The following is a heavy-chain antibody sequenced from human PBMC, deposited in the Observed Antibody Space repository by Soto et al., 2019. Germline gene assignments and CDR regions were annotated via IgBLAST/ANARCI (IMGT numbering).Heavy chain of an antibody. J-gene: IGHJ4*02. CDR1: GYSFIGYY. D-gene: IGHD6-13*01. V-gene: IGHV1-2*02. Sequence: GASVKVSCKTFGYSFIGYYMHWVRQAPGQGLEWMGGINPNSGGTDYAQEFQGRVTMTRDTSISTVYMELNGLTSDDAAVYYCTRGEDSRRHFFYFDYWGQGSLVTVSS. CDR2: INPNSGGT. CDR3: TRGEDSRRHFFYFDY.